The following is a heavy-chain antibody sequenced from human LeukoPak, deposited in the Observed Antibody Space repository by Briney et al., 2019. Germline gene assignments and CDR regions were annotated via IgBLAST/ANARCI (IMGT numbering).Heavy chain of an antibody. V-gene: IGHV3-33*01. J-gene: IGHJ4*02. D-gene: IGHD2-2*01. Sequence: QSGGSLRPSCAASGFSFWHHAMHWVRQAPGKGLEWLSQIWSDGNNKYYADTVRGRFTISRDTSKNTLYLEMNSLRAEDTAIYYCARDGQQSSPYAYDYWGQGTLVTVSS. CDR2: IWSDGNNK. CDR1: GFSFWHHA. CDR3: ARDGQQSSPYAYDY.